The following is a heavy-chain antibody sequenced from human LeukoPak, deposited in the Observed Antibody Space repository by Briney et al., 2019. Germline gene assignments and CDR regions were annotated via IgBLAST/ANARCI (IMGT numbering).Heavy chain of an antibody. CDR2: IYYSGST. CDR1: GGSISSYY. CDR3: ARDGRYCSGGSCLYYFDY. Sequence: SETLSPTCTVSGGSISSYYWSWIRQPPGKGLEWIGYIYYSGSTNYNPSLKSRVTISVDTSKNQFSLKLSSVTAADTAVYYCARDGRYCSGGSCLYYFDYWGQGTLVTVSS. V-gene: IGHV4-59*01. J-gene: IGHJ4*02. D-gene: IGHD2-15*01.